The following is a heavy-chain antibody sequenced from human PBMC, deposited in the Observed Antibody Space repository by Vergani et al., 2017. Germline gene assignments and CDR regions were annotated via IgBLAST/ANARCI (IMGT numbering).Heavy chain of an antibody. CDR2: INPKSGDT. D-gene: IGHD3-22*01. V-gene: IGHV1-2*02. CDR1: GYTFIGYY. Sequence: QVQLVQSGAEVKKPGASVKVSCKASGYTFIGYYMHWLRHAPGQGLGWMGWINPKSGDTNYAQKFQGRVTMTRDTSISTSYMELSRLRSDDTAVYYCARGPLSSGYNLSHYYGMDVGGQGTTVTVSS. J-gene: IGHJ6*02. CDR3: ARGPLSSGYNLSHYYGMDV.